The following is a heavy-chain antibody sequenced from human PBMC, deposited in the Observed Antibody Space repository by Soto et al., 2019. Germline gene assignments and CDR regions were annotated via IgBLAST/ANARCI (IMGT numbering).Heavy chain of an antibody. Sequence: SETLSLTCAVYGGSFTSSYWGWVRQSPGKGLEWIGSFFYNKNTYYNPSLKSRVSISVDTSKMQFSLNLTSVTAADTAVYYCARHVEWEIFYYFEHWGQGTPLTVSS. V-gene: IGHV4-39*01. CDR3: ARHVEWEIFYYFEH. D-gene: IGHD1-26*01. J-gene: IGHJ4*02. CDR1: GGSFTSSY. CDR2: FFYNKNT.